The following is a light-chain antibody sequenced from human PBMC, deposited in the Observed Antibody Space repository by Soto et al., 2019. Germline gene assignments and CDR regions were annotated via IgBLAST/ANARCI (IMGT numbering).Light chain of an antibody. CDR3: QEYGDSSWT. Sequence: EIVLTQSPGTLSLSPGERATLSCRAGQSVDSSYLSWYQQKPGQAPMLLIYGASSRAPGIPDRFSGSGSGTDFTLTISRLAPEDFAVYYCQEYGDSSWTFGQGTRVEIK. CDR2: GAS. V-gene: IGKV3-20*01. J-gene: IGKJ1*01. CDR1: QSVDSSY.